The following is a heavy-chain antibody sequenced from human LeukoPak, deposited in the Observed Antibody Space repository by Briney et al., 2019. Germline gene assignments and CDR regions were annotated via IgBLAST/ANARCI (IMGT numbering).Heavy chain of an antibody. Sequence: GRSLRLSCAASGFTFDDYAMHWVRQAPGKGLEWVSGISWNSGSKGYADSVKGRITISRDNAKNSLYLQMNSLRAEDTALYYCAKDGIAAAGTYYYYGMDVWGQGTTVTVSS. CDR1: GFTFDDYA. CDR3: AKDGIAAAGTYYYYGMDV. J-gene: IGHJ6*02. CDR2: ISWNSGSK. V-gene: IGHV3-9*01. D-gene: IGHD6-13*01.